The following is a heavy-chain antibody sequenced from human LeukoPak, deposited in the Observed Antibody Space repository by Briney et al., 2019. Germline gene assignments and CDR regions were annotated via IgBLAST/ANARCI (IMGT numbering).Heavy chain of an antibody. J-gene: IGHJ4*02. CDR1: GYSIMSTFY. Sequence: SETLSLTCSVSGYSIMSTFYWGWIRQSPGKGLEWIANVYHSGSTYSNPSLRSRVTTSVDTSKNHFSLKLSSVTAADTAVYYCARVSDDEHGGNSGAIYFESWGQGTVVTVSS. CDR2: VYHSGST. V-gene: IGHV4-38-2*02. CDR3: ARVSDDEHGGNSGAIYFES. D-gene: IGHD4-23*01.